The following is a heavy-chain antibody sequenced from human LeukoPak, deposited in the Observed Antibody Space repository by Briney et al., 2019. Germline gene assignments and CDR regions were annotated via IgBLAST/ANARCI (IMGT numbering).Heavy chain of an antibody. D-gene: IGHD3-3*01. J-gene: IGHJ6*03. Sequence: SETLSLTCTVSGGSISTYYWSWIRQPPGKGLEWVGYIYYSGNTNYNPSLKSRVTISVDTSKNQFSLKLSSVTAADTAVYYCASSVEGYYYYYMDVWGRGATVTISS. CDR1: GGSISTYY. V-gene: IGHV4-59*01. CDR2: IYYSGNT. CDR3: ASSVEGYYYYYMDV.